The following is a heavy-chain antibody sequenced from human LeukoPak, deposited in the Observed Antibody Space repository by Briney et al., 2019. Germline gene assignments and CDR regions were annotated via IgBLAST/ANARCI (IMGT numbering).Heavy chain of an antibody. V-gene: IGHV3-23*01. Sequence: PGGSLRLSCAVSGLIVSSNCMSWVRQAPGKGLEWVSAISDDGGSTYYADSVKGRFTISRDNSKNTLFLQMNSLRAEDTAVYYCARACSGGSCYLAAFDMWGRGTMVTVSS. CDR3: ARACSGGSCYLAAFDM. J-gene: IGHJ3*02. CDR1: GLIVSSNC. CDR2: ISDDGGST. D-gene: IGHD2-15*01.